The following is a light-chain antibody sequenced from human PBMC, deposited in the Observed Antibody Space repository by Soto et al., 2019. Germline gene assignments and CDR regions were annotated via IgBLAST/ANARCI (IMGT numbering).Light chain of an antibody. CDR3: QQLNTHPIT. Sequence: IQLTQSPSSLSASAGDRVTIACRASQGISGDLAWYQQEPGKAPKLLIYAASTLRSGVPSRFSGSGSGTDFTLTINSLQPEDFATYYCQQLNTHPITFGQGTRLEIK. V-gene: IGKV1-9*01. CDR1: QGISGD. CDR2: AAS. J-gene: IGKJ5*01.